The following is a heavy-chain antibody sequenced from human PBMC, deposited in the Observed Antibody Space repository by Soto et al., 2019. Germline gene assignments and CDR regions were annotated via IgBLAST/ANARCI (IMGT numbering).Heavy chain of an antibody. V-gene: IGHV4-30-2*01. J-gene: IGHJ4*02. CDR2: IYHSGST. CDR1: GGSISSGGYS. D-gene: IGHD2-15*01. CDR3: ARAGCSGGSCYSDYFDY. Sequence: SETLSLTCAVSGGSISSGGYSWSWIRQPPGKGLEWIGYIYHSGSTYYNPSLKSRVTISVDRSKNQFSLKLSSVTAADTAVYYRARAGCSGGSCYSDYFDYWGQRTLVTVSS.